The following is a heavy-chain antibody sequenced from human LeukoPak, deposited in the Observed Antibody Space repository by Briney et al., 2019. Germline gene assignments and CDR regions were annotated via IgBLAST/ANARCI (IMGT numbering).Heavy chain of an antibody. CDR1: GGSISSSSYY. V-gene: IGHV4-39*07. J-gene: IGHJ4*02. CDR2: IYYSGST. CDR3: ASYTVEMATTLGYYFDY. D-gene: IGHD5-24*01. Sequence: PSETLSLTCTVSGGSISSSSYYWGWIRQPPGKGLEWIGSIYYSGSTYYNPSLKSRVTISVDTSKNQFSLKLSSVTAADTAVYYCASYTVEMATTLGYYFDYWGQGTLVTVSS.